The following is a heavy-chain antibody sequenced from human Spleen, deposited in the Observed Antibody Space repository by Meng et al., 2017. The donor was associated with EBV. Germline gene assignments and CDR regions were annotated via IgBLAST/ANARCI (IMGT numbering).Heavy chain of an antibody. D-gene: IGHD6-13*01. Sequence: GSGPGRVKPSETPPLTCVVSGGSITSTNWWGWVRQPPGKGLEWIGETHHGGNTNYNTSLQSRVIISVDKSKSQFSLQLTSVTAADTALYYCASHLLTPGTRGFDHWGPGILVTVSS. CDR3: ASHLLTPGTRGFDH. CDR1: GGSITSTNW. J-gene: IGHJ4*02. CDR2: THHGGNT. V-gene: IGHV4-4*02.